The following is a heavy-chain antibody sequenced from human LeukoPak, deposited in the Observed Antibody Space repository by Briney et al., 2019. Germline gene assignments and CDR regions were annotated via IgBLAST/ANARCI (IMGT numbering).Heavy chain of an antibody. D-gene: IGHD2-21*01. CDR2: IASDGTHT. J-gene: IGHJ3*02. CDR1: GFTFSAYF. Sequence: GKTLRLSCAVSGFTFSAYFMHWVRQAPGKGLEWVADIASDGTHTFYAESVKGRFTTSRDNSKITLYLQMNSLRAEDTAVYFCARERQDTVLHSGAFDIWGQGTMVTVSS. V-gene: IGHV3-30-3*01. CDR3: ARERQDTVLHSGAFDI.